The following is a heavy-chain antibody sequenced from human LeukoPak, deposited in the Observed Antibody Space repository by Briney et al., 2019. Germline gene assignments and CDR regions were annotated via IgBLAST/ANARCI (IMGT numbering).Heavy chain of an antibody. V-gene: IGHV4-34*01. CDR2: IYYSGST. Sequence: NPSETLSLTCAVYGGSFSGYYWSWIRQPPGKGLEWIGSIYYSGSTYYNPSLKSRVTISVDTSKNQFSLKLSSVTAADTAVYYCASRVELLWFGELLSSFDYWGQGTLVTVSS. CDR1: GGSFSGYY. J-gene: IGHJ4*02. D-gene: IGHD3-10*01. CDR3: ASRVELLWFGELLSSFDY.